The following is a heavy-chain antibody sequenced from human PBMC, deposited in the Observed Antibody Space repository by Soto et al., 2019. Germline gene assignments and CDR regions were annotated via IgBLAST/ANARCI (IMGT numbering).Heavy chain of an antibody. Sequence: SLASTVAGGSSIDYGWSWIRQAQGKRLEWIGYIYYSGSTNYNRSLKSRVTISVYTSKNQFSLKLSSVTAADTAVYYCARVRTYCSGGSCYGAAFDIWGQGTMVTV. V-gene: IGHV4-59*13. D-gene: IGHD2-15*01. J-gene: IGHJ3*02. CDR1: GGSSIDYG. CDR2: IYYSGST. CDR3: ARVRTYCSGGSCYGAAFDI.